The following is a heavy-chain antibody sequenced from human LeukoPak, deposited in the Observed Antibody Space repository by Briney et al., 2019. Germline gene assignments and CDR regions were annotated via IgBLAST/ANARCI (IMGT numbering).Heavy chain of an antibody. V-gene: IGHV4-34*01. CDR3: ARAEGASSLDTYYYYYYSMDV. Sequence: PSETLSLTCAVYGGSFSGYYWSWIRQPPGKGLEWIGEINHSGSTNYNPSLKSRVTISGDTSKNQFSLKPSSVTAADTAVYYCARAEGASSLDTYYYYYYSMDVWGKGTTVTVSS. CDR1: GGSFSGYY. J-gene: IGHJ6*03. CDR2: INHSGST. D-gene: IGHD6-6*01.